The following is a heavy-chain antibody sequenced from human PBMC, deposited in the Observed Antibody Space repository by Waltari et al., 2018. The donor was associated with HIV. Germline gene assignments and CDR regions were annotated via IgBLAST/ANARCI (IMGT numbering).Heavy chain of an antibody. CDR2: IHSSGGT. J-gene: IGHJ4*02. D-gene: IGHD6-13*01. CDR1: GFTASSAS. CDR3: ARDTTVVGTRYFDY. V-gene: IGHV3-53*01. Sequence: EVQLVESGGGLIQPGGPLSLHCAPSGFTASSASVRWAGQAPGKGLEWVSVIHSSGGTNYADSVKGRFTISRDNSKNTLYLQMNSLGAEDTAVYYCARDTTVVGTRYFDYWGRGTLVTVSS.